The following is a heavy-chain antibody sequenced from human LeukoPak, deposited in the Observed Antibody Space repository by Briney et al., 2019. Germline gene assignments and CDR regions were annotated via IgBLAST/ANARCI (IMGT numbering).Heavy chain of an antibody. CDR1: GFTFSSYG. D-gene: IGHD4-17*01. V-gene: IGHV3-30*18. CDR3: AKHIFLGYGDWDDAFDI. J-gene: IGHJ3*02. CDR2: ISYDGSNK. Sequence: PGGSLRLSCAASGFTFSSYGMHWVRQAPGKGLEWVAVISYDGSNKYYADSVKGRFTISRDNSKNTLYLQMNSLRAEDTALYYCAKHIFLGYGDWDDAFDIWGQGTMVTVSS.